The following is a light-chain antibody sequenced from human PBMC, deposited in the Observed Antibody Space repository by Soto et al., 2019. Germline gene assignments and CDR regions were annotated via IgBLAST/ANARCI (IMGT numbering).Light chain of an antibody. J-gene: IGKJ5*01. V-gene: IGKV2-28*01. CDR3: MQALQTPIT. Sequence: IVLTQSPLSLPVTPGEPASISCRSSQSVLHSNGYNYLDWYLQKPGQSPHXXIFLGSNRASGVPDRFSGSGSGTDFTLKISSVEADDVGVYYCMQALQTPITFGQGTRLEIK. CDR2: LGS. CDR1: QSVLHSNGYNY.